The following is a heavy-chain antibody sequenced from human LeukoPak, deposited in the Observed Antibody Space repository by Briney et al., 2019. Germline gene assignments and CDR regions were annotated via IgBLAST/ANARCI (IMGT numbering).Heavy chain of an antibody. CDR1: GGSIIDNY. J-gene: IGHJ4*02. Sequence: SETLSLTCTVSGGSIIDNYWAWIRQPAGNGLEWIGRVHSGGTTNYNPSFRSRVTMSVNTSKNQFSLTVTSVTAADTAVYYCSRGQSISAVAVWGQGTLVTVSS. V-gene: IGHV4-4*07. CDR2: VHSGGTT. D-gene: IGHD6-13*01. CDR3: SRGQSISAVAV.